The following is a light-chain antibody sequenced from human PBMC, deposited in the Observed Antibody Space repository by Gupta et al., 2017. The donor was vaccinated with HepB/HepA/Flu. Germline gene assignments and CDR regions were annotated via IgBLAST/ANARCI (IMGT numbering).Light chain of an antibody. CDR1: QDISNY. V-gene: IGKV1-33*01. Sequence: DIQMTQSPSSPSASVGDRVTITCQASQDISNYLNWYQQKPGKAPKLLIYDASNLETGVPSRFSGSGSGTDFTFTISSLQPEDIATYYCQQEDNLPITFGGGTKVEIK. CDR3: QQEDNLPIT. J-gene: IGKJ4*01. CDR2: DAS.